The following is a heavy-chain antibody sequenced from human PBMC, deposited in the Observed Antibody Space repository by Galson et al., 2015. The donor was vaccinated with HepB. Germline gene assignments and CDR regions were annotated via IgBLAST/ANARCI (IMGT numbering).Heavy chain of an antibody. CDR3: AKSVVSIPERDDTLWGWFDP. Sequence: SLRLSCAASGFTFSSYAMSWVRQAPGKGLEWVSAISGSGGSTYYADSVKGRFTISRDNSKNTLYLQMNSLRAEDTAVYYCAKSVVSIPERDDTLWGWFDPWGQGTLVTVSS. V-gene: IGHV3-23*01. CDR2: ISGSGGST. D-gene: IGHD4-23*01. CDR1: GFTFSSYA. J-gene: IGHJ5*02.